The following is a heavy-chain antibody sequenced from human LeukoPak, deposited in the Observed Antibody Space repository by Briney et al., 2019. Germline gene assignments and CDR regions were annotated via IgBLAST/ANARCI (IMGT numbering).Heavy chain of an antibody. V-gene: IGHV3-64*04. CDR2: ISSNGGST. CDR3: AHSPDTGYSSSWYFDY. CDR1: GFTFSSYA. D-gene: IGHD6-13*01. J-gene: IGHJ4*02. Sequence: GGSLRLSCSASGFTFSSYAMHWVRQAPGKGLEYVSAISSNGGSTYYADSVKGRFTISRDNSKNTLYLQMNSLRAEDTAVYYCAHSPDTGYSSSWYFDYWGQGTLVTVSS.